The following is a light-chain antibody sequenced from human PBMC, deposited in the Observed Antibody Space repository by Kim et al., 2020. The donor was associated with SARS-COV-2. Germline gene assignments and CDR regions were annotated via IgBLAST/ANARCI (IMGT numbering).Light chain of an antibody. CDR1: QGIRND. CDR3: LQHNDYPWT. Sequence: DIQMTQSPSSLSASVGDRVTITCRASQGIRNDLDWYQQKPGKAPKRLISAASSLQSGVPSRFSGSGSGTEFTLTISSLQPEDFATYYCLQHNDYPWTFGQGTKVDIK. V-gene: IGKV1-17*01. J-gene: IGKJ1*01. CDR2: AAS.